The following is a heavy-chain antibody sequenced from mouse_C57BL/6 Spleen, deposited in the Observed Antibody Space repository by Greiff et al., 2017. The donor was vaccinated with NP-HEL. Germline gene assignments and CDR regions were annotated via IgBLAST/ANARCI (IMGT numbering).Heavy chain of an antibody. D-gene: IGHD2-1*01. J-gene: IGHJ4*01. CDR2: IDPEDGET. Sequence: VQLKQSGAELVKPGASVKLSCTASGFNIKDYYMHWVKQRTEQGLEWIGRIDPEDGETKYAPKFQGKATITADTSSNTAYLQLSSLTSEDTAVYYCASRESIYYGNFEGAMDYWGQGTSVTVSS. CDR3: ASRESIYYGNFEGAMDY. V-gene: IGHV14-2*01. CDR1: GFNIKDYY.